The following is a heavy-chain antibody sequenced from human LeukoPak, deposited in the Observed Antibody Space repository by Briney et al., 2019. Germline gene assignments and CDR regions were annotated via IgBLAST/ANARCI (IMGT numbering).Heavy chain of an antibody. D-gene: IGHD6-19*01. CDR3: AKDRLLDPDVAGTSDY. J-gene: IGHJ4*02. CDR2: ISGSGGST. Sequence: PGGSLPLPCAASGFTFSSYAMSWVRQAPGKGLEWVSAISGSGGSTYYADSVKGRFTISRDNSKNTLYLQMNSLRAEDTAVYYCAKDRLLDPDVAGTSDYGGEGTLVTVSS. V-gene: IGHV3-23*01. CDR1: GFTFSSYA.